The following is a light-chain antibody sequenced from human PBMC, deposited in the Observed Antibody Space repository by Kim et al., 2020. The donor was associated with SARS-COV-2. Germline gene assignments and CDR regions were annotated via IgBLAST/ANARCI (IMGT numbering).Light chain of an antibody. CDR1: QGMRDD. V-gene: IGKV1-6*01. CDR3: LQYHNYPRT. Sequence: ASVGDRVLFPCRPSQGMRDDLGWYQQKPGKAPKLLMYAASSPQSGVPSRFSGSGSGTDFTLTISSLQPEDFATYYCLQYHNYPRTFGQGTKVDIK. CDR2: AAS. J-gene: IGKJ1*01.